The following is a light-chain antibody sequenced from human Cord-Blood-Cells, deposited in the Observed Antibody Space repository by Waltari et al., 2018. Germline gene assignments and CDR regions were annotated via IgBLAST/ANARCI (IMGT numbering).Light chain of an antibody. CDR3: CSYAGSSTVG. Sequence: QSALTQPASVSGAPGQSITISCTGTSSDVGSYNLVSWYHQHPGKAPKLMIYEGSKRPSGVSNRFSGSKSGNTASLTSAGLQAEDEADYYCCSYAGSSTVGFGGGTKLTVL. CDR2: EGS. V-gene: IGLV2-23*01. J-gene: IGLJ3*02. CDR1: SSDVGSYNL.